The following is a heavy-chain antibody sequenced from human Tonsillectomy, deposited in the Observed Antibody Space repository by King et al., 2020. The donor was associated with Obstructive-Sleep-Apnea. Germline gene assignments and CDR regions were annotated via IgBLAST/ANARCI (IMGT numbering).Heavy chain of an antibody. J-gene: IGHJ4*02. D-gene: IGHD6-13*01. V-gene: IGHV3-7*01. CDR3: ARGSIPAAGTSDY. Sequence: VQLVESGGGLVQPGGSLRLSCAASGFTFSSHWMSWVRQAPGKGLEWVANIKQDGIEKYFVDFGKGRFTFPRDNAKNSLYLQMDSLRAEDTAVYYCARGSIPAAGTSDYWGQGALVTVSS. CDR2: IKQDGIEK. CDR1: GFTFSSHW.